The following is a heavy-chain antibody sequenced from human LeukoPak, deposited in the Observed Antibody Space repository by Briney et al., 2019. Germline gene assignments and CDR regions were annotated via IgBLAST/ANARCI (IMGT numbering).Heavy chain of an antibody. V-gene: IGHV3-48*04. CDR3: ASGYSSGFYYFDY. D-gene: IGHD5-18*01. CDR1: GFTFSSYS. CDR2: ISSSSSTI. J-gene: IGHJ4*02. Sequence: PGGSLRLSCAASGFTFSSYSMNWVRQAPGKGLEGVSYISSSSSTIYYADSVKGRFTISRDNAKHSLYLQMNSLRAEDTAVYYCASGYSSGFYYFDYWGQGTLVTVSS.